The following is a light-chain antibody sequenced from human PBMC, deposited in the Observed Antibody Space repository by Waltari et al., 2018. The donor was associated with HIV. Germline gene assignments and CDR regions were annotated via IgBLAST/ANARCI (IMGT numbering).Light chain of an antibody. J-gene: IGKJ2*01. CDR1: QGVGTN. CDR3: QQFENWPSYT. CDR2: DPR. V-gene: IGKV3-15*01. Sequence: TQSPEPLSASPGDRVTLTCRASQGVGTNLARYQQRSGKAPRGLMSDPRTPSAGVPARFRGSGSGTVFTLTINNLQSDDFAFYYCQQFENWPSYTFGQGTKLE.